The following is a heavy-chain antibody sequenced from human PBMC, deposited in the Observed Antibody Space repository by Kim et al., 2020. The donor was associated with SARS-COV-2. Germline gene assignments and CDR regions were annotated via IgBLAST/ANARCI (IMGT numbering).Heavy chain of an antibody. CDR1: GGSISSSSYY. D-gene: IGHD6-13*01. Sequence: SETLSLTCTVSGGSISSSSYYWGWIRQPPGKGLEWIGSIYYSGSTYYNPSLKSRVTISVDTSKNQFSLKLSSVTAADTAVYYCARGNSSSWYQPSYYFDYWGQGTLVTVSS. CDR3: ARGNSSSWYQPSYYFDY. V-gene: IGHV4-39*07. J-gene: IGHJ4*02. CDR2: IYYSGST.